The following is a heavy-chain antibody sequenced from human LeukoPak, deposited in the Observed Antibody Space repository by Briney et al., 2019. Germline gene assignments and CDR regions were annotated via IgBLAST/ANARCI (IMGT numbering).Heavy chain of an antibody. J-gene: IGHJ4*02. CDR3: ARLGWYNSLSDY. Sequence: SETLSLTCGVYGGSFSGYYWSWIRQPPGKGLEWIGEIDHSGSTNYNPSLKSRVTISVDTSKNQFSLKLSSVTAADTAVYYCARLGWYNSLSDYWGQGTLVTVSS. D-gene: IGHD6-19*01. CDR1: GGSFSGYY. V-gene: IGHV4-34*01. CDR2: IDHSGST.